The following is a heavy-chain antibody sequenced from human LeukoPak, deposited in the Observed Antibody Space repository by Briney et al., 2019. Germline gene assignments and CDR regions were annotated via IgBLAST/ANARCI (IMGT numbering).Heavy chain of an antibody. V-gene: IGHV3-30*02. Sequence: GGSLRLSCAASGFTFSSYGMHWVRQAPGKGLEWVAFIRYDGSNKYYADSVKGRFTISRDNSKNTLYLQMNSLRAEDTAVYYCAKESIVVVQDYYYYYMDVWGKGTTVSVSS. D-gene: IGHD2-2*01. J-gene: IGHJ6*03. CDR3: AKESIVVVQDYYYYYMDV. CDR1: GFTFSSYG. CDR2: IRYDGSNK.